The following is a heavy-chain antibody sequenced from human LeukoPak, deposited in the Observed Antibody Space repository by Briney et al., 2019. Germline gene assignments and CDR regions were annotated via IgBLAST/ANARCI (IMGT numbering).Heavy chain of an antibody. Sequence: SETLSLTCAVYGGSFSGYYWSWIRQPPGKGLEWIGEINHSGSTNYNPSLKSRVTISVDTSKNQFSLKLSSVTAADTAVYYCARGWYSSGWIHKQRLFDYWGQGTLVTVSS. J-gene: IGHJ4*02. V-gene: IGHV4-34*01. CDR3: ARGWYSSGWIHKQRLFDY. D-gene: IGHD6-19*01. CDR1: GGSFSGYY. CDR2: INHSGST.